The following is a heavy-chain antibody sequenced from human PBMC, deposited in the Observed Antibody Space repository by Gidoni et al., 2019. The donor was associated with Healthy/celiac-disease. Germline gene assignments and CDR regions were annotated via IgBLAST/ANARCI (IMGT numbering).Heavy chain of an antibody. V-gene: IGHV3-48*03. CDR3: ARDCSGGSCYSVAYYYGMDV. Sequence: EVQLVESGGGLVQPGGSLSLSWAAYGFTFRSYEMNWVRQAPGKGLEWVSYISSSGSTIYYADSVKGRFTISRDNAKNSLYLQMNSLRAEDTAVYYCARDCSGGSCYSVAYYYGMDVWGQGTTVTVSS. D-gene: IGHD2-15*01. CDR1: GFTFRSYE. J-gene: IGHJ6*02. CDR2: ISSSGSTI.